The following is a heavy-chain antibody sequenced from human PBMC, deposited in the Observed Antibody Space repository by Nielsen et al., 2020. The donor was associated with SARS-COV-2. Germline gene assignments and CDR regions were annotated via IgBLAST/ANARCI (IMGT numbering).Heavy chain of an antibody. CDR1: GFTFSSYS. CDR2: ISSSSSTI. J-gene: IGHJ5*02. Sequence: GGSLRLSCAASGFTFSSYSMNWVRQAPGKGLEWVSYISSSSSTIYYADSVKGRFTISRDNAKNSLYLQMNSLRDEDTAVYYCAREGINYSNYGRGWNNWFDPWGQGTLVTVSS. V-gene: IGHV3-48*02. D-gene: IGHD4-11*01. CDR3: AREGINYSNYGRGWNNWFDP.